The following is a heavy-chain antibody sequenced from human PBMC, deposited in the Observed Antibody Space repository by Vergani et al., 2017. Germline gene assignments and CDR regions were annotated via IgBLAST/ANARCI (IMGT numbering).Heavy chain of an antibody. CDR3: ARARYSGYGDAFDI. CDR2: INPNSGVT. J-gene: IGHJ3*02. Sequence: QVQLVQSGAEVKKPGASVKVSCKASGYTFTGYYMHWVRQAPGQGLEWMGWINPNSGVTNYAQKFQGRVTMTRDTSISTAYMELSRLRSDDTAVYYCARARYSGYGDAFDIWGQGTMVTVSS. D-gene: IGHD5-12*01. CDR1: GYTFTGYY. V-gene: IGHV1-2*02.